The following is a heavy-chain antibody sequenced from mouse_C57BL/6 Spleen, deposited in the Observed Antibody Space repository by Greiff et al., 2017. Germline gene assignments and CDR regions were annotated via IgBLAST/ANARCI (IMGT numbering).Heavy chain of an antibody. CDR1: GFNIKDYY. CDR2: IDPEDGET. Sequence: VQLKESGAELVKPGASVKLSCTASGFNIKDYYMHWVKQRTEQGLEWIGRIDPEDGETKYAPKFQGKATITADTSSNTAYLQLSSLTSEDTAVYYCARATTVVDDAMDYWGQGTSVTVSS. V-gene: IGHV14-2*01. CDR3: ARATTVVDDAMDY. D-gene: IGHD1-1*01. J-gene: IGHJ4*01.